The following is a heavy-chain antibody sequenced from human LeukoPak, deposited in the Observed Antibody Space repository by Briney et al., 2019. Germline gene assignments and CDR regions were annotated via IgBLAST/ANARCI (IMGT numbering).Heavy chain of an antibody. J-gene: IGHJ5*02. CDR3: ARARYCSGGNCYYNNWFDP. CDR1: GGSVSSATYY. Sequence: SETLSLTCTVSGGSVSSATYYWNWIRQPPGKGLEWIGYIYYSGSTKHNPSLKSRVTVSVDTSKNQFSLNLSSVTAADTAVYYCARARYCSGGNCYYNNWFDPWGQGTLVTVSS. D-gene: IGHD2-15*01. V-gene: IGHV4-61*01. CDR2: IYYSGST.